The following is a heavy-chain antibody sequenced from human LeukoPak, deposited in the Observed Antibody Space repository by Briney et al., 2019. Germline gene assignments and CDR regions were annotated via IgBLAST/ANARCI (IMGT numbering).Heavy chain of an antibody. J-gene: IGHJ4*02. D-gene: IGHD3-10*01. V-gene: IGHV1-46*01. CDR1: GYTFTSYY. CDR2: VNPSGGST. CDR3: ARGEYYGSGSYWGAN. Sequence: ASVKLSCKASGYTFTSYYIHWVRQAPGQGLEWMGIVNPSGGSTSYAQKFQGRVTMTRDTSTSTLYMELSSLRSEDTAVYYCARGEYYGSGSYWGANWGQETLVTVSS.